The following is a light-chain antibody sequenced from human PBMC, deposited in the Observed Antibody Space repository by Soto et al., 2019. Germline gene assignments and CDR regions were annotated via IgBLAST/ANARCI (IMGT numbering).Light chain of an antibody. Sequence: ELVLTQSQGTLSLSPGASATLSRRASQSVRNNYLAWYQQKPGQAPRLLIYGASNRATGIPDRFSGSGSGTDFTLTISRLEPEEFAVYYCQQYGSSTGTVGQGTKVDIK. CDR2: GAS. CDR3: QQYGSSTGT. J-gene: IGKJ1*01. CDR1: QSVRNNY. V-gene: IGKV3-20*01.